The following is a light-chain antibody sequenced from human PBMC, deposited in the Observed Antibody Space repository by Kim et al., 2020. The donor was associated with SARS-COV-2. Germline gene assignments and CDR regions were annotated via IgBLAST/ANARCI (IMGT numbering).Light chain of an antibody. CDR1: QTISSY. V-gene: IGKV1-39*01. J-gene: IGKJ4*01. CDR2: AAS. CDR3: QQSYTTPLT. Sequence: GSVGDRVTVTCRASQTISSYLNWYQQKPGKAPKLLIYAASSLQSGVPSRFSGSGSGRDFTLTISSLQPEDFATYYCQQSYTTPLTFGGGTKVDIK.